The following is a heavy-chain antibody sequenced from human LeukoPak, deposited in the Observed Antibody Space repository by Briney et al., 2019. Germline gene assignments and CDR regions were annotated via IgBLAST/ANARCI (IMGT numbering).Heavy chain of an antibody. D-gene: IGHD4/OR15-4a*01. CDR2: ISYDGSNK. J-gene: IGHJ6*02. CDR3: AKAIPATMAKLYYYYYYGMDV. Sequence: GGSLRLSCAASGFTFSSYGMHWVRQAPGKGLEWVAVISYDGSNKYYADSVKRRFTISRDNSKNTLYLQMNSLRAEDTAVYYCAKAIPATMAKLYYYYYYGMDVWGQGTTVTVSS. V-gene: IGHV3-30*18. CDR1: GFTFSSYG.